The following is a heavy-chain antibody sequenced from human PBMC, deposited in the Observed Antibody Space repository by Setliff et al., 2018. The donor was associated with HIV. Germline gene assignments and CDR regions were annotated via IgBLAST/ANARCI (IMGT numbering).Heavy chain of an antibody. CDR1: GGSISSNNYY. J-gene: IGHJ4*02. D-gene: IGHD6-19*01. CDR2: IFYSETVYYGGRT. CDR3: VRGTQWLVQKGRVYYFDY. V-gene: IGHV4-39*07. Sequence: KTSETLSLTCTVSGGSISSNNYYWGWIRQPPGKGLEWIGSIFYSETVYYGGRTYYSPSLKSRVTISVDTSKNQVSLKLNSMTAADTAVYFCVRGTQWLVQKGRVYYFDYWGQGTLVTVSS.